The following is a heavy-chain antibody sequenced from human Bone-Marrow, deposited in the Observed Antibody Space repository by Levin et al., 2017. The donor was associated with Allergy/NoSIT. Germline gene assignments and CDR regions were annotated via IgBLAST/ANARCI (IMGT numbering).Heavy chain of an antibody. J-gene: IGHJ6*02. CDR3: AREDSGYDAGRIYYYYGMDV. CDR2: ISSSGSTI. CDR1: GFTFSDYY. D-gene: IGHD5-12*01. V-gene: IGHV3-11*01. Sequence: GESLKISCAASGFTFSDYYMSWIRQAPGKGLEWVSYISSSGSTIYYADSVKGRFTISRDNAKNSLYLQMNSLRAEDTTVYYCAREDSGYDAGRIYYYYGMDVWGQGTTVTVSS.